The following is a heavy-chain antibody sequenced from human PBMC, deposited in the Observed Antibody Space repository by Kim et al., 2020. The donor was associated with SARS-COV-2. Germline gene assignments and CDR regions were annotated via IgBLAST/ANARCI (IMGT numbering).Heavy chain of an antibody. V-gene: IGHV3-33*01. CDR1: GFTFSSYG. J-gene: IGHJ6*02. CDR3: ARVLVPPRHYDILTGYYPYYYYGMDV. CDR2: IWYDGSNK. Sequence: GGSLRLSCAASGFTFSSYGMHWVRQAPGKGLEWVAVIWYDGSNKYYADSVKGRFTISRDNSKNTLYLQMNSLRAEDTAVYYCARVLVPPRHYDILTGYYPYYYYGMDVWGQGTTVTVSS. D-gene: IGHD3-9*01.